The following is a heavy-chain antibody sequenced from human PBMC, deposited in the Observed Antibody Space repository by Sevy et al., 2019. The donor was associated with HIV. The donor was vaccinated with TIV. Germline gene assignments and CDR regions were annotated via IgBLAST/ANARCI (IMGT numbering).Heavy chain of an antibody. Sequence: ASVKVSCRASGYTFTGYYMHWVRQAPGQGLEWMGWINPNSGGANYAQKFQGRVTMTRDTSISTAYMELSRLRSDDTAIYYCAKCSYDSGGYFSDTAAIPDYWGQGTLVTVSS. CDR2: INPNSGGA. D-gene: IGHD3-22*01. V-gene: IGHV1-2*02. CDR3: AKCSYDSGGYFSDTAAIPDY. J-gene: IGHJ4*02. CDR1: GYTFTGYY.